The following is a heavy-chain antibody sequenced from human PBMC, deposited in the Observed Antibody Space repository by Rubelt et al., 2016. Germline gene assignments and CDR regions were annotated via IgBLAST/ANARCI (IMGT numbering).Heavy chain of an antibody. CDR2: IYYSGRT. Sequence: QLQLQESGPGLVKPSETLSLTCTVSGGPIRSSSYYWGWIRQPPGKGLEWIGYIYYSGRTNYNPSLKSRVTISVDTSKNQFSLKLSSVTAADTAVYYCARDVVAVAGYFDLWGRGTLVTVSS. V-gene: IGHV4-61*05. D-gene: IGHD6-19*01. CDR3: ARDVVAVAGYFDL. J-gene: IGHJ2*01. CDR1: GGPIRSSSYY.